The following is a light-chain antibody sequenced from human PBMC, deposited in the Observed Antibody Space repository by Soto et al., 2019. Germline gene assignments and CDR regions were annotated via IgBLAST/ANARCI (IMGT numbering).Light chain of an antibody. J-gene: IGKJ4*01. CDR3: HQYGSSPPT. CDR2: AAS. CDR1: QSVTSSY. Sequence: EIVLTQSPGTLSLSPGERATLSCRASQSVTSSYLAWYQHKPGQAPRLLIYAASRRATGIPDRFTGSGSGTDFTLTISRLGPDGFAVYYCHQYGSSPPTFGGGTKVEIK. V-gene: IGKV3-20*01.